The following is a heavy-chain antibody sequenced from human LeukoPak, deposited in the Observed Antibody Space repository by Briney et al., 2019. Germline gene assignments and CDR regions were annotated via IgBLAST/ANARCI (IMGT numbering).Heavy chain of an antibody. CDR1: GFTFSSYG. D-gene: IGHD3-16*02. Sequence: GGSLRLSCAASGFTFSSYGMHWVRQAPGKGLEWVAVISYDGSNKYYADSVKGRFTIPRDNSKNTLYLQMNSLRAEDTAVYYCAKDYPPGAARWGQGTLVTVSS. CDR3: AKDYPPGAAR. V-gene: IGHV3-30*18. J-gene: IGHJ4*02. CDR2: ISYDGSNK.